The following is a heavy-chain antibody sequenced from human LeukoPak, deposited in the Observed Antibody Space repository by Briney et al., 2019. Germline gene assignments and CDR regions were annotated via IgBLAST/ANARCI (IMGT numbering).Heavy chain of an antibody. CDR3: AALDHGHDY. Sequence: QPGGSLRLSCVASGFTFSSYWMHWVRRAPGKGLVWVSRINSDGSSTKCADSVKGRFTISRDNAKNTLYLQMNSLRAEDTAVYYCAALDHGHDYWGQGTLVTVSS. CDR1: GFTFSSYW. J-gene: IGHJ4*02. V-gene: IGHV3-74*03. CDR2: INSDGSST.